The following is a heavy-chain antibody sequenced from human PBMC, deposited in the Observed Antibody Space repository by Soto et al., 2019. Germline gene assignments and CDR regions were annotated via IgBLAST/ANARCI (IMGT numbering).Heavy chain of an antibody. Sequence: EVQLVESGGGLVQPGGSLRLSCEASGFTFSDYWIHWVRQVPGKGLVWVSRIKGDGSSINYAASVKGRFTISRDNAKNTLYLQMNSLRAEDTAVYYCARGIPGHYGFDVWGQGTMVTVSS. CDR1: GFTFSDYW. J-gene: IGHJ3*01. CDR3: ARGIPGHYGFDV. V-gene: IGHV3-74*01. CDR2: IKGDGSSI. D-gene: IGHD3-10*01.